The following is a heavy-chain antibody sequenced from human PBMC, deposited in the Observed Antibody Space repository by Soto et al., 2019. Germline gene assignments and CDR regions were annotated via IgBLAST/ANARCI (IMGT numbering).Heavy chain of an antibody. CDR1: GYTFNTYY. Sequence: GASVKVSCKPSGYTFNTYYLHWVRQAPGQALEWMGVIHPSGGGTTYAQKFLGRVTVTRDTSTSTVFMELSSLRSDDTAVYYCATRVLVPAAMSREGFYGMDVWGQGTTLTVSS. J-gene: IGHJ6*02. D-gene: IGHD2-2*01. CDR2: IHPSGGGT. V-gene: IGHV1-46*02. CDR3: ATRVLVPAAMSREGFYGMDV.